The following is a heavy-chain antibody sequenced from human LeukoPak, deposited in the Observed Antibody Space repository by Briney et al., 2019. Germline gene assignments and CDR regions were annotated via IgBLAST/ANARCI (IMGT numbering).Heavy chain of an antibody. CDR1: GGSISSSSYY. V-gene: IGHV4-39*07. CDR2: IYYSGST. D-gene: IGHD4-23*01. J-gene: IGHJ6*03. Sequence: SETLSLTCTVSGGSISSSSYYWGWIRQPPGKGLEWIGSIYYSGSTYYNPSLKSRVTISVDTSKNQFSLKLSSVTAADTAVYYCARGDGNAYYYYMDVWGKGTTVTVSS. CDR3: ARGDGNAYYYYMDV.